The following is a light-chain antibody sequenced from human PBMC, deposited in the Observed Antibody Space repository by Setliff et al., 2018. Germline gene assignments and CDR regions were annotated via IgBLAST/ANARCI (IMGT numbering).Light chain of an antibody. CDR2: AVS. CDR1: SSDVGSYDL. CDR3: NAYTSGSTYV. J-gene: IGLJ1*01. Sequence: LTQPASVSGSPGQSITISCSGTSSDVGSYDLVSWYQQHPGKAPKLIIYAVSDRPSGVSNRFSDSKSGNTASLTISGLQTEDEADYYCNAYTSGSTYVFGTGTKVTVL. V-gene: IGLV2-14*03.